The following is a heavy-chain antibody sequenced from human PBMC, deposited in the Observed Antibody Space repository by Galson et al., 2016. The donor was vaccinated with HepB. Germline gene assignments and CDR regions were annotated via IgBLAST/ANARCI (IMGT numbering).Heavy chain of an antibody. CDR3: AKWDNSLYAFAI. CDR1: GDSISSHY. J-gene: IGHJ3*02. CDR2: NHYSGGT. V-gene: IGHV4-59*11. Sequence: SETLSLTCNVSGDSISSHYWNWIRQPPGKGLEWIGYNHYSGGTKYNPSLKSRVTTSIDTSKNQISLQLHSLTAADTAVYFCAKWDNSLYAFAIRGQGAMVSVSS. D-gene: IGHD3-16*02.